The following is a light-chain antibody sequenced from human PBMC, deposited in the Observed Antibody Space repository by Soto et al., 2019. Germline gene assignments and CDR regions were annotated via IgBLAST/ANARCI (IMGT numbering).Light chain of an antibody. V-gene: IGKV3-15*01. J-gene: IGKJ1*01. Sequence: EIVMTQSPATLSASAGERATLSCRASQSVSSNLAWYQQKPGKAPRLLIYGASTRATGIPARFSGSGSGTEFTLTISSLQSEDFAVYYCQQYNNWPRTFGQGTKVEIK. CDR2: GAS. CDR3: QQYNNWPRT. CDR1: QSVSSN.